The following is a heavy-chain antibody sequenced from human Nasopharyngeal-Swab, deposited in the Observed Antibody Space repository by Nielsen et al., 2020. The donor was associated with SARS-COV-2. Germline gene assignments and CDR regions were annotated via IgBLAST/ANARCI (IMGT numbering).Heavy chain of an antibody. D-gene: IGHD3-3*01. CDR1: GFTFNNYN. CDR2: TSSSSSYI. Sequence: GGSLRLSCAASGFTFNNYNFNWVRQAPGKGLEWVSSTSSSSSYIYYADSVKGRFTISRDNAKNSLYLQMNSLRAEDTAVYYCARDGLDYDFWSAYFMDVWGQGTTVTVSS. J-gene: IGHJ6*02. CDR3: ARDGLDYDFWSAYFMDV. V-gene: IGHV3-21*01.